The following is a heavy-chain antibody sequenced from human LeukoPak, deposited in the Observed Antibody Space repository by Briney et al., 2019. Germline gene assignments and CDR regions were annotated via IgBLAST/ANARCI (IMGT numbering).Heavy chain of an antibody. Sequence: ASVKVSCKASGYTFTSYAMHWVRQAPGQRLEWMGWINAGNGNTKYSQKFQGRVTITRDTSASTAYMELSSLRSEDTAVYYCARAYLSGYESFDYWGQGTLVTVSS. D-gene: IGHD5-12*01. CDR2: INAGNGNT. V-gene: IGHV1-3*01. CDR3: ARAYLSGYESFDY. J-gene: IGHJ4*02. CDR1: GYTFTSYA.